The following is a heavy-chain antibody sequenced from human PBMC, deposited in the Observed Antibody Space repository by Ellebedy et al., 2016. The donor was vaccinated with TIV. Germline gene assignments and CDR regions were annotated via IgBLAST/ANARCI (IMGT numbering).Heavy chain of an antibody. Sequence: GESLKISXAASGFTFSRYGMHWVRQAPGKGLEWVAAIWHDGNTKNYADSVKGRFTISRDNSKNMLNLQMNSLRAEDSAVYYCARDPAQEDFGAIDYWGQGTLVTVSS. J-gene: IGHJ4*02. D-gene: IGHD3-16*01. V-gene: IGHV3-33*01. CDR2: IWHDGNTK. CDR1: GFTFSRYG. CDR3: ARDPAQEDFGAIDY.